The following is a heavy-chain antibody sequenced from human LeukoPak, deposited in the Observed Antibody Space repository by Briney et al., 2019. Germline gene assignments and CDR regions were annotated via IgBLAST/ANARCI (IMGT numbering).Heavy chain of an antibody. CDR3: ARGYSSGWYVDY. J-gene: IGHJ4*02. D-gene: IGHD6-19*01. CDR1: GGSISSYY. V-gene: IGHV4-59*01. Sequence: SETLSLTCTVSGGSISSYYWSWIRQPPGKGLEWIGYIYYSGSTNYNPSLKSRVTISVDTSKNQFSLKLSSVTAADTAVYYCARGYSSGWYVDYWGQGTLVTVSS. CDR2: IYYSGST.